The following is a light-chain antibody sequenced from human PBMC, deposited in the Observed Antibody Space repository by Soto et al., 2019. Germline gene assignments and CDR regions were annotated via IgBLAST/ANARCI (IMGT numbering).Light chain of an antibody. Sequence: QSVLAQPSSVSGSPGQSITISFSGTSSDVGSYDHVAWYQQFPGKTPKLMIYEVSNRPSGVSSRFSGSKSGNTASLTISGLQAEDEADYYCISYTGSSTSYVFGSGTKV. CDR1: SSDVGSYDH. J-gene: IGLJ1*01. CDR2: EVS. V-gene: IGLV2-14*01. CDR3: ISYTGSSTSYV.